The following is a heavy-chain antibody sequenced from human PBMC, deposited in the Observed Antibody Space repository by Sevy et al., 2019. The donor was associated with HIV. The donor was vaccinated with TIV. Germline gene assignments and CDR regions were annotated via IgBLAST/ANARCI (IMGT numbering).Heavy chain of an antibody. J-gene: IGHJ3*02. CDR2: ISGSGGST. CDR1: GFTFSSYA. D-gene: IGHD3-22*01. V-gene: IGHV3-23*01. Sequence: GGSLRLSCAASGFTFSSYAMSWVRQAPGKGLEWVSAISGSGGSTYYADSVKGRFTISRDNSKNRLYLQMNSLKAEDTAGYYGARRITMIVGAFDIWGQGTMVTVSS. CDR3: ARRITMIVGAFDI.